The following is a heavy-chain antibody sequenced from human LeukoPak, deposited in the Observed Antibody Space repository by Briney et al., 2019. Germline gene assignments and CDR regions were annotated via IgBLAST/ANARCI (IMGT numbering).Heavy chain of an antibody. CDR1: GFTFSSYG. J-gene: IGHJ4*02. D-gene: IGHD6-19*01. Sequence: PGGSLRLSCAASGFTFSSYGMHWVRQAPGKGLEWVAVISYDGSNKCYADSVKGRFTISRDNSKNTLYLQMNSLRAEDTAVYYCAKDLSSGWYDYWGQGTLVTVSS. CDR2: ISYDGSNK. CDR3: AKDLSSGWYDY. V-gene: IGHV3-30*18.